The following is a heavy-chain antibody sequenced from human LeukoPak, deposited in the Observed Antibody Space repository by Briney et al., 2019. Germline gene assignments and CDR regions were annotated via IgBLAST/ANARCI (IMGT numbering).Heavy chain of an antibody. Sequence: ASVKVSCKASGYTFTGYYMHWVRQAPGQGLEWMGWINPNSGGTNYAQKFQGRVTMTGDTSISTAYMELSRLRSDDTAVYYCARDTAMAFYYMDVWGKGTTVTVSS. V-gene: IGHV1-2*02. D-gene: IGHD5-18*01. CDR1: GYTFTGYY. CDR3: ARDTAMAFYYMDV. J-gene: IGHJ6*03. CDR2: INPNSGGT.